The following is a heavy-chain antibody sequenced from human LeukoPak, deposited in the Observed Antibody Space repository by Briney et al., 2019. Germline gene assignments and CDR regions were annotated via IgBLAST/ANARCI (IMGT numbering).Heavy chain of an antibody. V-gene: IGHV1-2*02. Sequence: ASVKVSCKASGYTFTGYYMHWVRQAPGQGLEWMGWINPNSGGTNYAQKFQGRVTMTRDTSISTAYMELSRLRSDDTAVYYCNLADWNSRVYFDYWGQGTLVTVSS. CDR1: GYTFTGYY. CDR3: NLADWNSRVYFDY. J-gene: IGHJ4*02. D-gene: IGHD1-7*01. CDR2: INPNSGGT.